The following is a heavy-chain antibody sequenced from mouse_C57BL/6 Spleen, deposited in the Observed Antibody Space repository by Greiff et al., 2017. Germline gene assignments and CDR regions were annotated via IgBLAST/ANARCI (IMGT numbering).Heavy chain of an antibody. V-gene: IGHV1-26*01. CDR2: INPNNGGT. Sequence: VQLQQSGPELVKPGASVKISCKASGYTFTDYYMNWVKQSHGKSLEWIGDINPNNGGTSYNQKFKGKATLTVDNSSSTAYMELRSLTSEDSAVYYCARWALYYAMDYWGQGTSVTVSS. CDR3: ARWALYYAMDY. CDR1: GYTFTDYY. J-gene: IGHJ4*01.